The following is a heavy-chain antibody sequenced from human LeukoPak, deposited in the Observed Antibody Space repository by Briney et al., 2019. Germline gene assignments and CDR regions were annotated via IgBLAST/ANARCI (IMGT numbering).Heavy chain of an antibody. CDR1: GFTFSSYS. CDR3: ARDRGYCGGDCYSVNWFDP. CDR2: ISSSSSYI. D-gene: IGHD2-21*02. J-gene: IGHJ5*02. V-gene: IGHV3-21*01. Sequence: PGGSLRLSCAASGFTFSSYSMNWVRQAPGKRLEWVSSISSSSSYIYYADSVKGRFTISRDNAKNSLYLQMNSLRAEDTAVYYCARDRGYCGGDCYSVNWFDPWGQGTLVTVSS.